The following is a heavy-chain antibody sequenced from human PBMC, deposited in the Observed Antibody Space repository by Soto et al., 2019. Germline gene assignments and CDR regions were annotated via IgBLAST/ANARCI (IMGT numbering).Heavy chain of an antibody. CDR1: GGSISSYY. J-gene: IGHJ6*02. Sequence: PSETLSLTCTVSGGSISSYYWSWIRQPPGKGLEWIGYIYYSGSTNYNPSLKSRVTISVDTSKNQFSLKLSSVTAADTAVYYCARGGSSSWYGNPPPYYYGMDVWGHGTTVTVSS. CDR2: IYYSGST. CDR3: ARGGSSSWYGNPPPYYYGMDV. D-gene: IGHD6-13*01. V-gene: IGHV4-59*01.